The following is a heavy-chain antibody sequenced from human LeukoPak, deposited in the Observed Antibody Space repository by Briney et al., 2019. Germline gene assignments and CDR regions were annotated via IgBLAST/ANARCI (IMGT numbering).Heavy chain of an antibody. D-gene: IGHD1-26*01. J-gene: IGHJ3*01. CDR3: AREDGIVGASSAFDV. Sequence: GGSLRLSCAASGFTFSSYGMHWVRQAPGKGLEWVAVIWYDGSNKYYADSVKGRFTISRDNSKNTLYLQMNSLRAEDTALYYCAREDGIVGASSAFDVWGQGTMVTVS. CDR1: GFTFSSYG. CDR2: IWYDGSNK. V-gene: IGHV3-33*01.